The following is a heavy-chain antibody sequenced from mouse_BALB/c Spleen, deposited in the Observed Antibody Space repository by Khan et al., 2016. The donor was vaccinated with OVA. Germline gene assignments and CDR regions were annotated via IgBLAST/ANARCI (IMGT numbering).Heavy chain of an antibody. CDR2: ISTYYGDT. CDR1: GYTFTDFA. CDR3: ARGSVHDRFAY. J-gene: IGHJ3*01. D-gene: IGHD2-12*01. Sequence: QVQLQQSGAELVRPGVSVKISCKGSGYTFTDFAMHWVKQSHAKSLEWIGVISTYYGDTNYNQNFKGQATMTVDKSSSTAYMELARLTSWDSAIDDCARGSVHDRFAYWGQGTLVTVSA. V-gene: IGHV1S137*01.